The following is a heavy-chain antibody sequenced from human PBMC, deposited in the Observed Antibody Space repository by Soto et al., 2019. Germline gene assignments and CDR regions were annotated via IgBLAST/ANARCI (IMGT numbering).Heavy chain of an antibody. D-gene: IGHD6-13*01. V-gene: IGHV4-31*03. CDR3: ARDNIAAAGNYYYYGMDV. Sequence: PSETLSLTCTVSGGSISSGGYYWSWIRQHPGKGLEWIGYIYYSGSTYYNPSLKSRVTISVDTSKNQFSLKLSSVTAAGTAVYYCARDNIAAAGNYYYYGMDVWGQGTTVTVSS. J-gene: IGHJ6*02. CDR2: IYYSGST. CDR1: GGSISSGGYY.